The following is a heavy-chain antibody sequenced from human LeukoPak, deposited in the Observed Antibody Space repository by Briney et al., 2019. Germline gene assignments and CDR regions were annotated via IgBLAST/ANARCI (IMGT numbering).Heavy chain of an antibody. Sequence: ASVKVSCKASGGTFSSYAISWVRQAPGQGLEWMGGIIPIFGTANYAQKFQGRVTITADKSTSTAYMELSSLRSEDTAVYYCAREPYPPPWYYFDYWGQGTLVTVSS. CDR1: GGTFSSYA. CDR2: IIPIFGTA. CDR3: AREPYPPPWYYFDY. V-gene: IGHV1-69*06. D-gene: IGHD2-8*02. J-gene: IGHJ4*02.